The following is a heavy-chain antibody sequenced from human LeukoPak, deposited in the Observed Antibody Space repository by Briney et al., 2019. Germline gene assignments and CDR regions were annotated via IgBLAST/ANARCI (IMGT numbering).Heavy chain of an antibody. J-gene: IGHJ5*02. CDR3: ARHDWFDP. CDR1: GFTVSGDY. CDR2: IYSGGST. V-gene: IGHV3-53*01. Sequence: QAGGPLRPSCAASGFTVSGDYMSWVRQAPGKGLEWGSVIYSGGSTYYADSVKGRFTISRDNSKNTLNLQMNSLRAEDTAVYYCARHDWFDPWGQGTLVTVSS. D-gene: IGHD3-3*01.